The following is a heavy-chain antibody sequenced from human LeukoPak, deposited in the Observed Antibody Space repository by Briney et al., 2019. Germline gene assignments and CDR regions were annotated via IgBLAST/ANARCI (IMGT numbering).Heavy chain of an antibody. CDR2: IYYSGST. Sequence: SETLSLTCTVSGGSISSGDYYWSWIRQPPGKGLEWIGYIYYSGSTYYNPSLKSRVTISVDTSKNQFSLKLSSVTAADTAVYYCARVVRGWYYFDYWGQGTLVTVSS. CDR3: ARVVRGWYYFDY. D-gene: IGHD3-10*01. J-gene: IGHJ4*02. CDR1: GGSISSGDYY. V-gene: IGHV4-30-4*01.